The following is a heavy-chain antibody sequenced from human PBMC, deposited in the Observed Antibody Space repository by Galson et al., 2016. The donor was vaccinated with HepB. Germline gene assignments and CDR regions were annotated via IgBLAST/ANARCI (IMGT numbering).Heavy chain of an antibody. D-gene: IGHD7-27*01. J-gene: IGHJ4*02. V-gene: IGHV6-1*01. CDR2: TFYRSNWQN. CDR3: ARSYLLGRGFGW. Sequence: CAISGDSVSSNSAGWNWIRQSPSRGLEWPGRTFYRSNWQNDYAESVKSRITITPDTSKNQFSLQLNSVTPEDTAVYYCARSYLLGRGFGWWGQGTLVTVSS. CDR1: GDSVSSNSAG.